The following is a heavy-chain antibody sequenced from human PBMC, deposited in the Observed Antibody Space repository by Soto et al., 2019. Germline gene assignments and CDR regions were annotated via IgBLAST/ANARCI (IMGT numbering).Heavy chain of an antibody. J-gene: IGHJ4*02. CDR3: ARDIHGDYYFDY. V-gene: IGHV3-33*01. CDR1: GFTFSSYG. Sequence: QVQLVESGGGVVQPGRSLRLSCAASGFTFSSYGMHWVRQAPGKGLEWVAVIWYDGSNKYYADSVKGRFTISRDNSKNTLYLQMNSLRAEDTAVYYSARDIHGDYYFDYWGQGTLVTVSS. D-gene: IGHD4-17*01. CDR2: IWYDGSNK.